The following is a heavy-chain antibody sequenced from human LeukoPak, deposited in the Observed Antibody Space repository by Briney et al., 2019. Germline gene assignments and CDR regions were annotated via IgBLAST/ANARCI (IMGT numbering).Heavy chain of an antibody. V-gene: IGHV3-30*04. CDR1: GYTFTGYY. J-gene: IGHJ3*02. D-gene: IGHD1-26*01. CDR3: ARERWGDAFDI. Sequence: SCKASGYTFTGYYMHWVRQAPGKGPEWVAVISYDGSNKDYADSVRGRFTISRDNSKSTLYLQMNSLRADDTAVYYCARERWGDAFDIWGQGTKVTVSS. CDR2: ISYDGSNK.